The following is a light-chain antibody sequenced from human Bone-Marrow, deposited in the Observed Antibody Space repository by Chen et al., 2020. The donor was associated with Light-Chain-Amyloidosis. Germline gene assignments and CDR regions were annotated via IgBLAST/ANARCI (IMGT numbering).Light chain of an antibody. CDR2: GSS. CDR3: QQYGTSPIT. Sequence: EIVLTLFPGTPSLSPGEGANLSCRANQTISSNYLTWYQQNFGQAPRLLISGSSSRATGIPDRFNGSGYGTDFTLTISRLVPEDFAMYDCQQYGTSPITLGGGTKVEIK. CDR1: QTISSNY. J-gene: IGKJ4*01. V-gene: IGKV3-20*01.